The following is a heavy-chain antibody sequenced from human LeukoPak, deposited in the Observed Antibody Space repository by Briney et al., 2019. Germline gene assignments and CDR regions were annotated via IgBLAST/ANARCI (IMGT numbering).Heavy chain of an antibody. CDR1: GGSISSGDYY. J-gene: IGHJ5*02. Sequence: PSETLTLTCTVSGGSISSGDYYWSWIRQPPGKGLEWIGYIYYSGSTYYNPSLKSRVTISVDTSKNQFSLKLSSVTAADTAVYYCARDRSSWYRVRHYNWFDPWGQGTLVTVSS. D-gene: IGHD6-13*01. CDR3: ARDRSSWYRVRHYNWFDP. CDR2: IYYSGST. V-gene: IGHV4-30-4*01.